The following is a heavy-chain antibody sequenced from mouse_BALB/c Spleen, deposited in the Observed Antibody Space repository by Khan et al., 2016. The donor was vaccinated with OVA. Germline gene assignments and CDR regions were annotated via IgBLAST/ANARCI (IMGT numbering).Heavy chain of an antibody. CDR2: ISYSGST. V-gene: IGHV3-2*02. D-gene: IGHD2-3*01. Sequence: EVQLVESGPGLVKPSQSLSLTCTVTGYSITSDYAWNWIRQFPGNKLEWMGYISYSGSTNYNPSLKSRISITRDTSKNQFFLQLNSVTTEDIATYYCARDGSRYNYAMDYWGQGTSVTVSS. CDR1: GYSITSDYA. CDR3: ARDGSRYNYAMDY. J-gene: IGHJ4*01.